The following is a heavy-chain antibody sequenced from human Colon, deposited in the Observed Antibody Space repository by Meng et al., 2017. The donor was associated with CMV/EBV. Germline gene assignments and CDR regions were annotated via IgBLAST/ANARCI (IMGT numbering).Heavy chain of an antibody. CDR3: ARGGGTPIRGVLPFDF. CDR2: IDHTGST. CDR1: GGSFSPYY. Sequence: GAGLSNPSEPLSLTCALYGGSFSPYYWSSIRQSPGKGLEWIAEIDHTGSTNYNPSLKSRVTISIDTSNSHFSLNLTSATAADTAVYYCARGGGTPIRGVLPFDFWGQGTLVTVSS. J-gene: IGHJ4*02. D-gene: IGHD3-10*01. V-gene: IGHV4-34*01.